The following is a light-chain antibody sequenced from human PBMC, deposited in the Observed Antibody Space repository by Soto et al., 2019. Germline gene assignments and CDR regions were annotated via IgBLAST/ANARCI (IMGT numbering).Light chain of an antibody. V-gene: IGKV3-20*01. CDR3: QQYGSSPWT. CDR2: GAS. J-gene: IGKJ1*01. CDR1: QSVSSSY. Sequence: EIVLTQSPGTLSLSPGERATLSCRASQSVSSSYLAWYQQKPGQAPRLLIFGASSRATGIPDRFSGSGSRTDFTLTISRLEPEDFAVYYCQQYGSSPWTFGQGTEVEIK.